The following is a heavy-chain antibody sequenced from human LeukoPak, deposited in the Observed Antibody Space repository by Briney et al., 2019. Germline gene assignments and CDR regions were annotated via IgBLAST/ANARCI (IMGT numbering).Heavy chain of an antibody. Sequence: GGSLRLSCAASGFTFSSYGMHWVRQAPSKGLEWVAFIRYDGSNKYYADSVKGRFTISRDNSKNTLYLQMNSLRAEDTALYYCAKDPYYYGSGSFDYWGQGTLVTVSS. V-gene: IGHV3-30*02. CDR2: IRYDGSNK. CDR3: AKDPYYYGSGSFDY. D-gene: IGHD3-10*01. J-gene: IGHJ4*02. CDR1: GFTFSSYG.